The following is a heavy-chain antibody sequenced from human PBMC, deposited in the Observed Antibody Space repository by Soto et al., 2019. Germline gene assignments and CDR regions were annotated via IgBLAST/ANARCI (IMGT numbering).Heavy chain of an antibody. CDR3: AKDVDPYYDILTGYYDPGAFDI. D-gene: IGHD3-9*01. V-gene: IGHV3-23*01. Sequence: GGSLRLSCAASGFTFSSYAMSWVRQAPGKGLEWVSAISGSGGSTYYADSVKGRFTISRDNSKNTLYLQMNSLRAEDTAVYYCAKDVDPYYDILTGYYDPGAFDIWGQGTMVTVSS. J-gene: IGHJ3*02. CDR2: ISGSGGST. CDR1: GFTFSSYA.